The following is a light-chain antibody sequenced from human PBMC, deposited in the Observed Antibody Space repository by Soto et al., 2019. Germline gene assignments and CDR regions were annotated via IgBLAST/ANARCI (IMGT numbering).Light chain of an antibody. CDR3: QQYNNWPPIT. V-gene: IGKV3-15*01. CDR2: DAS. Sequence: EIVLTQSPGTLSLSPGERATLSCRASQSLSSNLAWYQQKPGQAPRLLIYDASTRATAIPARFSGSGSGTEFTLTITSLRSEDFAVYYCQQYNNWPPITFGQGTRLEI. J-gene: IGKJ5*01. CDR1: QSLSSN.